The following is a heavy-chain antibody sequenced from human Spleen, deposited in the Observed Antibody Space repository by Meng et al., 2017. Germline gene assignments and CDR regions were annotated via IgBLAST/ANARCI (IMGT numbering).Heavy chain of an antibody. CDR3: ARTRRTSYYGSSGYVEY. V-gene: IGHV4-38-2*02. CDR1: YYSISSTYY. D-gene: IGHD3-22*01. Sequence: SETLSLTCTVSYYSISSTYYWGWIRQPPGKGLEWIGSIYYSGTAYYNPSLTSRVTISVDTSKNQFSLKLNSVTAADTAVYYCARTRRTSYYGSSGYVEYWGQGTLVTVS. CDR2: IYYSGTA. J-gene: IGHJ4*02.